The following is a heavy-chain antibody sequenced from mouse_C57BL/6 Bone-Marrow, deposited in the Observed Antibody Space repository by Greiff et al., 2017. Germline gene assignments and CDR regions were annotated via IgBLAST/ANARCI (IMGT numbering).Heavy chain of an antibody. J-gene: IGHJ2*01. Sequence: EVMLVESGGGLVKPGGSLKLSCAASGFTFSDYGMHWVRQAPEKGLEWVAYISSGCSTIYYADTVKGRFTISRDNAKNTLFLQMPSLRSEDTAMYYCAKDYGSSFDYWGQGTTLTVSS. CDR2: ISSGCSTI. CDR1: GFTFSDYG. V-gene: IGHV5-17*01. CDR3: AKDYGSSFDY. D-gene: IGHD1-1*01.